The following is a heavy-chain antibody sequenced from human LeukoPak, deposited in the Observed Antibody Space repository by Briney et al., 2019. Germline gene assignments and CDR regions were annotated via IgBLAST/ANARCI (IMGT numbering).Heavy chain of an antibody. CDR1: GGSISSYY. Sequence: PSETLSLTCTVSGGSISSYYWSWMRQPPGKGLEWIGYIYYSGSTNYNPSLKSRVTMSVDTSKNQFSLKLSSVTAADTAVYYCATTRIGTSGAFDIWGQGTMVTVSS. V-gene: IGHV4-59*12. J-gene: IGHJ3*02. CDR3: ATTRIGTSGAFDI. D-gene: IGHD1-14*01. CDR2: IYYSGST.